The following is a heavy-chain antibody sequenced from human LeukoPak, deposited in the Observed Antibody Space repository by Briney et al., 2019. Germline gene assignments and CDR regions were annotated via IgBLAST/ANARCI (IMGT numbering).Heavy chain of an antibody. D-gene: IGHD5-18*01. CDR1: GGSISSYY. CDR2: IYTSGST. CDR3: ARTPDPEDPVDTAMDNDGAIDY. J-gene: IGHJ4*02. Sequence: SETLSLTCTVSGGSISSYYWSWIRQPAGKGLEWIGRIYTSGSTNYNPSLTSRVTMSVDTSKNQFSLNLGAVTAPDTAVYYCARTPDPEDPVDTAMDNDGAIDYWGQGTRVTVTS. V-gene: IGHV4-4*07.